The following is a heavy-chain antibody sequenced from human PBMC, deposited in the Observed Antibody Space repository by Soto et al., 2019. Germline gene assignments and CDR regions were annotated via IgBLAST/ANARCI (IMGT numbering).Heavy chain of an antibody. CDR1: GGSISSYY. CDR2: ISYSGST. D-gene: IGHD2-15*01. CDR3: ARLRKGSYCSGGSCYPSFPEY. Sequence: SDTLSVTCTVSGGSISSYYWSWILQPPWQGLEWIGYISYSGSTNYNPSLKSRVTISVDTSKNQFSLKLSSVTAADTAVYYCARLRKGSYCSGGSCYPSFPEYWGQGTLVTVS. V-gene: IGHV4-59*08. J-gene: IGHJ4*02.